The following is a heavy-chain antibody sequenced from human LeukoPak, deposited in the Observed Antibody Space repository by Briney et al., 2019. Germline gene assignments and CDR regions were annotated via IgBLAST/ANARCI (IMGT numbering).Heavy chain of an antibody. CDR2: ISSSSSYI. CDR3: ARDFPMIVVVNAFDI. CDR1: GFTFSSYS. D-gene: IGHD3-22*01. Sequence: GGSLRLSCAASGFTFSSYSMNWVRQAPGKGLEWVSSISSSSSYIYYADSVKGRFTISRDNAKNSLYPQMNSLRAEDTAVYYCARDFPMIVVVNAFDIWGQGTMVTVSS. V-gene: IGHV3-21*01. J-gene: IGHJ3*02.